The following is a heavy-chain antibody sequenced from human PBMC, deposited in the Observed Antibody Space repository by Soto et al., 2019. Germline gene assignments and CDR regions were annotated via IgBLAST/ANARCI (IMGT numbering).Heavy chain of an antibody. CDR2: INSVASYV. D-gene: IGHD3-10*01. J-gene: IGHJ6*02. Sequence: QLVESGGGLVKPGGSLRVSCAASRFAFSSYSMHWVRQAPMKGLEWVASINSVASYVYYADSVEGRFTISRDNAKNSVDRQMNSPRAEDTAVYDCTRDRSRFRRGRSRGPYGGLDVWGQGTTVLVS. CDR1: RFAFSSYS. V-gene: IGHV3-21*01. CDR3: TRDRSRFRRGRSRGPYGGLDV.